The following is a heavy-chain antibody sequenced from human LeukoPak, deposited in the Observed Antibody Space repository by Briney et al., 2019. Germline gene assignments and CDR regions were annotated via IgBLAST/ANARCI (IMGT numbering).Heavy chain of an antibody. CDR1: GYSFTNYY. D-gene: IGHD3-9*01. V-gene: IGHV1-46*01. Sequence: ASVEVSCKTSGYSFTNYYMHWVRQAPGQGLEWMGIINPSGGSTNYAQKFQARVTMTRDTSTSTVYMELSSLRSEDTAVYYCARDQGLTGYFDYWGQGTLVTVSS. J-gene: IGHJ4*02. CDR3: ARDQGLTGYFDY. CDR2: INPSGGST.